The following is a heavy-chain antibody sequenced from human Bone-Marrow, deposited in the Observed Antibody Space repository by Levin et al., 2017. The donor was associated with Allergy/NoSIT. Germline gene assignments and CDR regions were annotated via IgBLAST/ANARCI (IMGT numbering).Heavy chain of an antibody. J-gene: IGHJ4*02. D-gene: IGHD2-8*01. CDR2: IYPNDNDV. CDR3: ARRQNNGSDD. CDR1: GYTFSIYW. V-gene: IGHV5-51*01. Sequence: GESLKISCQGSGYTFSIYWIAWVRQVPGRGLEWMGVIYPNDNDVRYSPSFQGQVTISADRSTSTAYLQWSSLKASDTAIYYCARRQNNGSDDWGQGTLVAVSS.